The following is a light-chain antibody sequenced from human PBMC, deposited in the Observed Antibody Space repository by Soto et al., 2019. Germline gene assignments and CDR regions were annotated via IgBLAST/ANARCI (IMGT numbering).Light chain of an antibody. CDR2: AAS. J-gene: IGKJ3*01. CDR3: QRYGGTPYT. Sequence: DIQMTQSPSSLSASIGDRVTITCRASQAISDYLAWYQQKPGKVPNLLIYAASTLQSGVPSRFSGSGSGTEFTLTISSLQSEDVASYYGQRYGGTPYTFGPGTKVDIK. CDR1: QAISDY. V-gene: IGKV1-27*01.